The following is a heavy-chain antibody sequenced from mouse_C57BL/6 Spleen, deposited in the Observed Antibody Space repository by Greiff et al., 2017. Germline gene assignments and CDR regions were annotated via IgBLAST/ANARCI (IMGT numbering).Heavy chain of an antibody. D-gene: IGHD1-1*01. CDR2: IDPNSGGT. CDR1: GYTFTSYW. Sequence: QVQLQQPGAELVKPGASVKLSCKASGYTFTSYWMHWVKQRPGRGLEWIGRIDPNSGGTKYNEKFKSKATLTVDKPSSTAYMQLSSLTSEYSAVYYSAKEVGTVVSDYYAMDYWGQGTSVTVSS. V-gene: IGHV1-72*01. J-gene: IGHJ4*01. CDR3: AKEVGTVVSDYYAMDY.